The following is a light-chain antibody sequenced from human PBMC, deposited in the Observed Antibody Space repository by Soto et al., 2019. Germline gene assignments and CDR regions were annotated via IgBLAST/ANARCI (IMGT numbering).Light chain of an antibody. J-gene: IGKJ5*01. CDR2: DAS. CDR1: QSVSSY. CDR3: QQRSNWPTT. V-gene: IGKV3-11*01. Sequence: IVVTQAPSTLSFSSGESATLSCRASQSVSSYLAWYQQKPGQAPRLLIYDASNRATGIPARFSGSGSGTDFTLTISSLEPEDFAVYYCQQRSNWPTTFGQGTRLEIK.